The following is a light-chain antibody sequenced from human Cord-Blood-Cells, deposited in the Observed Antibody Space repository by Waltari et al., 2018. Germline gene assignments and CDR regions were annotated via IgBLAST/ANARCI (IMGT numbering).Light chain of an antibody. Sequence: EIVLTQSPGTLSLSPGERATLSCRASQSVRSSYLAWYQQKPGQDPRLLIYGASSRATGIPDRFSGSGSGTDFTLTISRLEPEDFAVYYCQQYGSSSYTFGQGTKLEIK. CDR3: QQYGSSSYT. J-gene: IGKJ2*01. CDR1: QSVRSSY. CDR2: GAS. V-gene: IGKV3-20*01.